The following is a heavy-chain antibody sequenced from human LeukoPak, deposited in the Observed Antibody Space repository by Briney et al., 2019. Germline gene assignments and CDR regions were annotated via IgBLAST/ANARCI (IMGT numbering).Heavy chain of an antibody. CDR2: ISASGGRT. V-gene: IGHV3-23*01. CDR1: GFTFSSYA. CDR3: AKILNQSYIVATGFDS. D-gene: IGHD5-12*01. Sequence: PGGSLRLSCAASGFTFSSYALSCVRQAPGKGLEWVSGISASGGRTFYADSVKRRFTISRDNSKYTLYLQMSSLRAEDTAIYYCAKILNQSYIVATGFDSWGQGTLVTVSS. J-gene: IGHJ5*01.